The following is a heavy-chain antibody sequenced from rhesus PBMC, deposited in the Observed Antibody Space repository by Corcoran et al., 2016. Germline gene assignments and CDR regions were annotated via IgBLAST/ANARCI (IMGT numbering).Heavy chain of an antibody. D-gene: IGHD5-30*01. CDR3: ARGQGYSGYSFGDFDY. Sequence: QVQLQESGPGLVKPSETLSLTCAVSGGSISSNYWSRIRKPPGKGLEWIGYNYGSSGITYYNPSLKSRVIISTDPSKNQFSLKLSSVTAADTAVYYCARGQGYSGYSFGDFDYWGQGVLVTVSS. CDR1: GGSISSNY. V-gene: IGHV4-160*01. J-gene: IGHJ4*01. CDR2: NYGSSGIT.